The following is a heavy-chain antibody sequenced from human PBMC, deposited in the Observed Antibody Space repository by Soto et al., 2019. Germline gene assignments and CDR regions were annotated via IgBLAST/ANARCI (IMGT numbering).Heavy chain of an antibody. V-gene: IGHV5-10-1*01. CDR2: IDPSDSYT. J-gene: IGHJ5*02. CDR1: GYSFTSYW. Sequence: GESLKISCKGSGYSFTSYWISWVRQMPGKGLEWMGRIDPSDSYTNYSPSFQGHVTMSADKSINTAYLQWSSLKASDSAMYYCARHKAFYYDNSGAWGQGSLVTVSS. CDR3: ARHKAFYYDNSGA. D-gene: IGHD3-22*01.